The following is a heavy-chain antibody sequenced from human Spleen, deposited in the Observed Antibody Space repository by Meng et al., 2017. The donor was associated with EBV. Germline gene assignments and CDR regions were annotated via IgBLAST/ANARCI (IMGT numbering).Heavy chain of an antibody. CDR3: AREVIRNWFDP. J-gene: IGHJ5*02. CDR1: GGSIISSRYY. V-gene: IGHV4-61*05. Sequence: QLRLQESGPGLVTPSETLSLTCTVSGGSIISSRYYWGWIRQPPGKGLEWIGYIFYSGTTNYNSSLKSRVTISVDTSNNQFSLKLSSVTAADTAVYYCAREVIRNWFDPWGQGTLVTVSS. D-gene: IGHD3-16*02. CDR2: IFYSGTT.